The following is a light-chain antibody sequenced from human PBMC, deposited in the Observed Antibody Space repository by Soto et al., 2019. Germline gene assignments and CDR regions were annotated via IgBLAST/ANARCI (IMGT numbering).Light chain of an antibody. V-gene: IGKV1-16*01. CDR3: LQYDTYPVV. Sequence: DIQMTQSPSSLSASVGDRVTITCRASQGINNLLAWFQQKPGKAPQSLIYATSILQSGVPLRFAGGGSGTHVTLTISSLQPEDIATYYCLQYDTYPVVFGGGTNVEI. CDR1: QGINNL. CDR2: ATS. J-gene: IGKJ4*01.